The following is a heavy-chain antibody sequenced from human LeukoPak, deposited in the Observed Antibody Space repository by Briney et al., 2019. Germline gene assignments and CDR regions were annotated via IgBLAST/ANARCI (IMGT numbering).Heavy chain of an antibody. CDR3: AKDQSRVGASDPFDY. J-gene: IGHJ4*02. CDR1: GFTYDDHG. Sequence: GGSLRLSCAASGFTYDDHGMNWVRQAPGKGLEWVSSISGSGATTYYADSVKGRFTISRDNSNNTVYLQMNSLRAEDTAVYYCAKDQSRVGASDPFDYWGQGMQVGVSS. V-gene: IGHV3-23*01. D-gene: IGHD1-26*01. CDR2: ISGSGATT.